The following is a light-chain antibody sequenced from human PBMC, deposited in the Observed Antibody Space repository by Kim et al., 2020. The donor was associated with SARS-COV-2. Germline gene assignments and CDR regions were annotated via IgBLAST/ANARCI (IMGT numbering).Light chain of an antibody. J-gene: IGKJ1*01. Sequence: DIQMTQSPSTLSASVGDRVTITCRASQSIRSWLAWYQQKPGKAPKLLIYKASSLESGDPSRFSGSGSGTEFTLTISSLQPDDFATYYCQQYKSYSRTFGQGNKVDIK. V-gene: IGKV1-5*03. CDR2: KAS. CDR3: QQYKSYSRT. CDR1: QSIRSW.